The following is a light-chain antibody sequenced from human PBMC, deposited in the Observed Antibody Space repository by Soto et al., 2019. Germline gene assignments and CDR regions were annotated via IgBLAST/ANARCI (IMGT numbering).Light chain of an antibody. Sequence: QSALTQPASVSGSPGQSITISCTGTSSDVGGYNYVSWYQQHPGKAPKLIIYEVSNRPSGVSNRFSGSKSGNTASLTVSGLQAEDEADYYCSSYSSVITLWVFGGGTKLTVL. J-gene: IGLJ3*02. CDR2: EVS. CDR1: SSDVGGYNY. V-gene: IGLV2-14*01. CDR3: SSYSSVITLWV.